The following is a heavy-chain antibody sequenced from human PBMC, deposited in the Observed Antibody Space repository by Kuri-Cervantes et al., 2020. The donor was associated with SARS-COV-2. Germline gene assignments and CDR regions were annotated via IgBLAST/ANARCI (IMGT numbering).Heavy chain of an antibody. Sequence: ASVKVSCKASGYTFTGYYMHWVRQAPGRGLEWMGIISPSGGSTSYAQKFQGRVTMTRDTSTSTVYMELSGLRSEDTAVYYCARDGERRSYSGYDPSGVDPWGQGTLVTVSS. CDR1: GYTFTGYY. CDR3: ARDGERRSYSGYDPSGVDP. V-gene: IGHV1-46*03. CDR2: ISPSGGST. D-gene: IGHD5-12*01. J-gene: IGHJ5*02.